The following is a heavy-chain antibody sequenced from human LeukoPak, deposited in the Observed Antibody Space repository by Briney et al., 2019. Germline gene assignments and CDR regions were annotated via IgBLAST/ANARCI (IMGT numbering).Heavy chain of an antibody. CDR1: GGSISRGGYS. J-gene: IGHJ6*02. V-gene: IGHV4-30-2*01. Sequence: PSETLSLTCAVSGGSISRGGYSWSWIRQPPGKGLEWIGYIYHSGSTYYNPSLKSRVTISVDRSKNQFSLKLSSVTAADTAVYYCARGSNYYYGMDVWGQGTTVTVSS. CDR3: ARGSNYYYGMDV. CDR2: IYHSGST.